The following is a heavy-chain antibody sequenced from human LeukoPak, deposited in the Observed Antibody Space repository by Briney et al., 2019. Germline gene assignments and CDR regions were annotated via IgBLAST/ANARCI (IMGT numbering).Heavy chain of an antibody. J-gene: IGHJ5*02. D-gene: IGHD6-13*01. CDR3: TRPAGAAGLSGWFDP. CDR1: GFTFSDYA. V-gene: IGHV3-49*04. CDR2: IRNKAYGGTT. Sequence: GGSLSLSCTASGFTFSDYAMSWVRQAPGKGLEWVGFIRNKAYGGTTEYAASVKGIFTISRDDSKSTAYLQMNSLKTEDTAVYYCTRPAGAAGLSGWFDPWGQGTLVTVSS.